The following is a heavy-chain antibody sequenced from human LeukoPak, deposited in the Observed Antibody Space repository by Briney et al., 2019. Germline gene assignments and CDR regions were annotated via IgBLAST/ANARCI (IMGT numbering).Heavy chain of an antibody. Sequence: GGSLRLSCAASGFIFSSYSMNWVRQAPGKGLEWVSYIGNSRSTIYYADSVKGRFTISRDNSKNTLYLQMNSLRAEDTAVYYCAREQAAAGGAFDYWGQGTLVTVSS. CDR2: IGNSRSTI. V-gene: IGHV3-48*01. D-gene: IGHD6-13*01. CDR3: AREQAAAGGAFDY. CDR1: GFIFSSYS. J-gene: IGHJ4*02.